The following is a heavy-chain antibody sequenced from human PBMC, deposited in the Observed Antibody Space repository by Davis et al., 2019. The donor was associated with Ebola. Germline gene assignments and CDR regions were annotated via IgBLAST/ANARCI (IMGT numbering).Heavy chain of an antibody. CDR2: MNPNSGNT. Sequence: ASVKVSCKASGYTFTSYDINWVRQATGQGLERMGWMNPNSGNTGYAQKFQGRVTMTRNTSISTAYMELSSLRSEDTAVYYCARFEMATIEGDDAFDIWGQGTMVTVTS. V-gene: IGHV1-8*01. J-gene: IGHJ3*02. D-gene: IGHD5-24*01. CDR1: GYTFTSYD. CDR3: ARFEMATIEGDDAFDI.